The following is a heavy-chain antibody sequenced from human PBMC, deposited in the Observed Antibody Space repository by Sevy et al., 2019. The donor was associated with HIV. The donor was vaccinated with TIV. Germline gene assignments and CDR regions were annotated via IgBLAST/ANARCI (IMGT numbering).Heavy chain of an antibody. V-gene: IGHV3-23*01. J-gene: IGHJ4*02. CDR1: GFTFSKYS. Sequence: GGSLRLSCAASGFTFSKYSMSWIRQTPGKGLEWVSTFSFGCGKINYADSVKGRFTISRDDSINTLYLQMNSLRAEDTAIYYCAREGCTKPHDYWGQGTVVTVS. CDR3: AREGCTKPHDY. D-gene: IGHD2-8*01. CDR2: FSFGCGKI.